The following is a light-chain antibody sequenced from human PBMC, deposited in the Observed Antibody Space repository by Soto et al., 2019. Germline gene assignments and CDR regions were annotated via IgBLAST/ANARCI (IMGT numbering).Light chain of an antibody. V-gene: IGKV1D-13*01. Sequence: IQMTQSPSSLSASIGRTVTITCRSSQDISGRLNWYQQTRGRVPNLLCYGASNLESGVPSRFSGSGSGTAFTLTISSLEPEDFAVYYCQQRSNWPPSTFGQGTRLEIK. CDR2: GAS. CDR3: QQRSNWPPST. J-gene: IGKJ5*01. CDR1: QDISGR.